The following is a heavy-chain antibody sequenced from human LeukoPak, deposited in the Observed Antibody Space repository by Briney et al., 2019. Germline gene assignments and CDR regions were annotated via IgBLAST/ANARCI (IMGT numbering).Heavy chain of an antibody. J-gene: IGHJ4*02. Sequence: PGGSLRLSCAADSAFSSNTYSWIRQTTGKGLEWVAKMKEDGSATFYVDSVRGRFTISRDNAKRSLYLQMSSLKVEDTAVYYCARGGASHFESWGQGTLVSVST. CDR2: MKEDGSAT. CDR3: ARGGASHFES. CDR1: AFSSNTYS. V-gene: IGHV3-7*04. D-gene: IGHD3-16*01.